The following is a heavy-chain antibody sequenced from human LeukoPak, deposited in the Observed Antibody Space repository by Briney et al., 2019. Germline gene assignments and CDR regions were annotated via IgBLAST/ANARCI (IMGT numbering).Heavy chain of an antibody. Sequence: GRSLRLSCAASGFTFSSYAMHWVRQAPGKGLEWVAVISYDGSNKYYADSVKGRFTISRDNSKNTLYLQMNSLRAEDTAVYYCVRERGYSYGFDYWGQGTLVTVSS. CDR1: GFTFSSYA. CDR2: ISYDGSNK. CDR3: VRERGYSYGFDY. D-gene: IGHD5-18*01. V-gene: IGHV3-30-3*01. J-gene: IGHJ4*02.